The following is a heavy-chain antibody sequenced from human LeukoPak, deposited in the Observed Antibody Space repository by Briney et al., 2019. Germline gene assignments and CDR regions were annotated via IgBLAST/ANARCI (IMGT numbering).Heavy chain of an antibody. J-gene: IGHJ3*02. CDR3: AKAHAVQLWLREDPHAFDI. D-gene: IGHD5-18*01. Sequence: SVKVSCKASGFTFTSSAMQWVRQARGQRLEWIGWIVVGSGNTNYAQKFQERVTITRDMSTSTAYMELSSLRSEDTAVYYCAKAHAVQLWLREDPHAFDIWGQGTMVTVSS. CDR1: GFTFTSSA. V-gene: IGHV1-58*02. CDR2: IVVGSGNT.